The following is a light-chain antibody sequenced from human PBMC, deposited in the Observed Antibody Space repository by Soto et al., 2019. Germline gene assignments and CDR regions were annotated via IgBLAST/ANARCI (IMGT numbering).Light chain of an antibody. J-gene: IGKJ2*01. Sequence: EIVLTQSPATLSLSPGERATLSCRASQSVSSYLAWYQQKPGQAPRLLIYDASNRATGIPARFSGSGSGTDFTLTISSLEPEDFAVYYYQQRSNWPPQYTFGPGTKLEIK. CDR3: QQRSNWPPQYT. CDR2: DAS. CDR1: QSVSSY. V-gene: IGKV3-11*01.